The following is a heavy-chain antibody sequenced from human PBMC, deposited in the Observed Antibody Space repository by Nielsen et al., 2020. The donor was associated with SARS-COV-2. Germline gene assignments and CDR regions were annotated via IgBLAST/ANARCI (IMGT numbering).Heavy chain of an antibody. CDR1: GGSFSGYY. Sequence: SETLSLTCAVYGGSFSGYYWSWIRQPPGKGLEWIGEINHSGSTNYNPSLKSRVTISVDTSKNQFSLKLSSVTAADTAVYYCARGLGSSGWYKYNWFDPWGQGTLVTVSS. CDR3: ARGLGSSGWYKYNWFDP. D-gene: IGHD6-19*01. J-gene: IGHJ5*02. CDR2: INHSGST. V-gene: IGHV4-34*01.